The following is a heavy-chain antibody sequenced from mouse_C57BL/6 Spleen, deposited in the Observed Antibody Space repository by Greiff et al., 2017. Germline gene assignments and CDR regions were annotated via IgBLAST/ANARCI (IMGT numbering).Heavy chain of an antibody. D-gene: IGHD1-1*01. CDR2: IDPEDGET. Sequence: LVESGAELVKPGASVKLSCTASGFNIKDYYMHWVKQRTEQGLEWIGRIDPEDGETKYAPKFQGKATITADTSSNTAYLQLSSLTSEDTAVYYCARSPSTVVAMYYFDYWGQGTTLTVSS. J-gene: IGHJ2*01. V-gene: IGHV14-2*01. CDR3: ARSPSTVVAMYYFDY. CDR1: GFNIKDYY.